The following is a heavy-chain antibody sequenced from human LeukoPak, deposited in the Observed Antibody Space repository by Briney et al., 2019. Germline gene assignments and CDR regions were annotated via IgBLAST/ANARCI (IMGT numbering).Heavy chain of an antibody. D-gene: IGHD1-14*01. CDR1: GYTFIDYY. V-gene: IGHV1-2*02. CDR3: AREATARRRTHADY. Sequence: GASVKVSCKASGYTFIDYYMHWVRQAPGQGLEWMGWINPNSGGTNYAQKFQGRVTMTRDTSISTAYMELSRLRSDDTAVYYCAREATARRRTHADYWGQGTLVTVSS. J-gene: IGHJ4*02. CDR2: INPNSGGT.